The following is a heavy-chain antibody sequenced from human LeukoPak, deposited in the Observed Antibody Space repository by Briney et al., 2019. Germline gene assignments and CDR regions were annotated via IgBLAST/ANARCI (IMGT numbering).Heavy chain of an antibody. CDR2: IIPIFGTA. V-gene: IGHV1-69*05. D-gene: IGHD4-17*01. J-gene: IGHJ4*02. Sequence: SVKVSCKASGGTFSSYAISLVRQAPGQGLEWMGGIIPIFGTANYAQKFQGRVTITTDESTSTAYMELSSLRSEDTAVYYCAGHDYGDYLEGYFDYWGQGTLVTVSS. CDR1: GGTFSSYA. CDR3: AGHDYGDYLEGYFDY.